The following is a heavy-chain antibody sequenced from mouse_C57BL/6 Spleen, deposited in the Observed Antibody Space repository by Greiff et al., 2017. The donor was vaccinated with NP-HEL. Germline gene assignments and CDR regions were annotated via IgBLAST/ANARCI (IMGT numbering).Heavy chain of an antibody. CDR3: ARDRGDYGADYFDY. V-gene: IGHV5-4*01. CDR1: GFTFSSYA. Sequence: EVHLVESGGGLVKPGGSLKLSCAASGFTFSSYAMSWVRQTPEKRLEWVATISDGGSYTYYPDNVKGRFTISRDNAKNNLYLQMSHLKSEDTAMYYCARDRGDYGADYFDYWGQGTTLTVSS. CDR2: ISDGGSYT. J-gene: IGHJ2*01. D-gene: IGHD1-1*01.